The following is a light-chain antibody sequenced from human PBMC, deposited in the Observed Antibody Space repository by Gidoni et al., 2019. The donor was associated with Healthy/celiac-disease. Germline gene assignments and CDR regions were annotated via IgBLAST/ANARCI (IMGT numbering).Light chain of an antibody. J-gene: IGKJ3*01. Sequence: IVLTQSTATLSLSPGERATLSCRASQSVSSYLAWYQQKPGQAPRLLIYDASNRATGIPARFSGSGSGTDFTLTISSLEPEDFAVYYCQQRRNWPTFGPGTKVDIK. CDR2: DAS. CDR1: QSVSSY. V-gene: IGKV3-11*01. CDR3: QQRRNWPT.